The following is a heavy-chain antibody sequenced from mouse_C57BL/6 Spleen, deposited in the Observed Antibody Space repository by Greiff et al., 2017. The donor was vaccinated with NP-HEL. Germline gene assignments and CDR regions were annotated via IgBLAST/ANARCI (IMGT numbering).Heavy chain of an antibody. CDR1: GYTFTDYN. CDR3: ARENRYYYGSSYWYAMDY. J-gene: IGHJ4*01. D-gene: IGHD1-1*01. CDR2: INPNNGGT. Sequence: EVQLQQSGPELVKPGASVKMSCKASGYTFTDYNMHWVKQSHGKSLEWIGYINPNNGGTSYNQKFKGKATLTVNKSSSTAYMELRSLTSEDSAVYYCARENRYYYGSSYWYAMDYWGQGTSVTVSS. V-gene: IGHV1-22*01.